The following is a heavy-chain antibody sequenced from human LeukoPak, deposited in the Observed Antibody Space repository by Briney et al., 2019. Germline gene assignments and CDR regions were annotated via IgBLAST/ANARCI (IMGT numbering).Heavy chain of an antibody. J-gene: IGHJ5*02. Sequence: SETLSLTCTVSGGSISSYYWNWIRQPPGKGLEWIGSISYSGSTNYNPSLESRVTISLDTSRNQFSLKLNSVTAADTAVYYCARDSGYYDFWSGYFLSATPGGGFDPWGQGTLVTVSS. CDR3: ARDSGYYDFWSGYFLSATPGGGFDP. CDR1: GGSISSYY. CDR2: ISYSGST. V-gene: IGHV4-59*12. D-gene: IGHD3-3*01.